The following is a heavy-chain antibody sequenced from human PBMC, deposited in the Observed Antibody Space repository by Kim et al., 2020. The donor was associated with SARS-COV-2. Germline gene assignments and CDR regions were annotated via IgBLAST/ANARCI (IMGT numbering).Heavy chain of an antibody. CDR3: VHIAGAQSLEMDV. J-gene: IGHJ6*02. CDR2: VSFDGSNK. CDR1: GFTFSNYD. D-gene: IGHD3-3*01. V-gene: IGHV3-30*03. Sequence: GGSLRLSCAASGFTFSNYDMHWVRQTPGKGLEWVAGVSFDGSNKPYAESVKGRFTISRDNARNTLFLQMSSLRLEDTAVYYCVHIAGAQSLEMDVWGQGTTVTVSS.